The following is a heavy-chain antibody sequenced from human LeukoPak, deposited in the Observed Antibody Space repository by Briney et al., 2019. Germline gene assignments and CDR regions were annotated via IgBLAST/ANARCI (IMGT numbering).Heavy chain of an antibody. D-gene: IGHD2-2*01. V-gene: IGHV4-59*01. CDR3: ARLRVPAAMGRLAYHYYYYYMDV. J-gene: IGHJ6*03. CDR1: GGSISSYY. Sequence: PSETLSLTCTVSGGSISSYYWSWIPQPPGKGLEWIGYIYYSGSTNYNPSLKSRVTISVDTSKNQFSLKLSSVTAADTAVYYCARLRVPAAMGRLAYHYYYYYMDVWGKGTTVTISS. CDR2: IYYSGST.